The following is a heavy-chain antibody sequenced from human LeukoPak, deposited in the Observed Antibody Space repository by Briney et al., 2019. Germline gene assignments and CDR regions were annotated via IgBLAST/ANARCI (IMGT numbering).Heavy chain of an antibody. CDR3: ARDQRVTGRPDIDY. CDR1: GFTFRNHW. D-gene: IGHD6-6*01. J-gene: IGHJ4*02. V-gene: IGHV3-74*03. Sequence: GGSLRLSCAASGFTFRNHWMQWVRQTPGEGLVWVACISRDGSSTTYADSVKGRFTTTRDNAKNTLYLQMNNLRAEDTAMYYCARDQRVTGRPDIDYWGQGTLVIVSS. CDR2: ISRDGSST.